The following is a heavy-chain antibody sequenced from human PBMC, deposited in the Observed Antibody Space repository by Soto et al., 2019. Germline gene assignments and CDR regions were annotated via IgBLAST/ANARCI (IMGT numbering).Heavy chain of an antibody. CDR2: VSASGLNT. V-gene: IGHV3-23*01. J-gene: IGHJ2*01. Sequence: GGSLRLSCAASGFTFSTYAMAWVRQAPGKGLEWVSGVSASGLNTDYADPVKGRFYISRDNSKNTVSLHMNSLRAEDTALYYCAKEPVGPDWYFDLWGRGTLVTVSS. CDR1: GFTFSTYA. CDR3: AKEPVGPDWYFDL.